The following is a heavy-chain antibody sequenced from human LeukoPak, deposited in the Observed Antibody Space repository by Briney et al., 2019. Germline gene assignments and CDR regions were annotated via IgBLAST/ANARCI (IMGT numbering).Heavy chain of an antibody. CDR1: GFTFSSYA. D-gene: IGHD1-1*01. CDR2: ISYDGSNK. V-gene: IGHV3-30*03. Sequence: PGRSLRLSCAASGFTFSSYAMHWVRQAPGKGLEWVAVISYDGSNKKYADSVKGRFTVSRDNSKITLYLQMNSLRAEDTAVYYCARDPGRGVWNGLDVWGQGTTVTVSS. CDR3: ARDPGRGVWNGLDV. J-gene: IGHJ6*02.